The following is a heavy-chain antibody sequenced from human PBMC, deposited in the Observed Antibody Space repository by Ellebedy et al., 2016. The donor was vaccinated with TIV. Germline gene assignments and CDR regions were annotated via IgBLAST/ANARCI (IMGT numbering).Heavy chain of an antibody. CDR1: GFTFDDYA. V-gene: IGHV3-9*01. CDR2: ITWNSGRI. CDR3: AKDASRITTLRGPFDP. Sequence: GGSLRLXCAASGFTFDDYAMHWVRQAPGKGLEWVSGITWNSGRIGYADSVKGRFTISRDNAKNSLYLQMNSLRAEDTAFYYCAKDASRITTLRGPFDPWGQGTLVTVSS. D-gene: IGHD3-10*01. J-gene: IGHJ5*02.